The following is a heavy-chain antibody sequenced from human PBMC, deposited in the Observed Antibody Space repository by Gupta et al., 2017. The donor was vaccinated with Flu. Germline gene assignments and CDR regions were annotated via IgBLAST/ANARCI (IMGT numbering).Heavy chain of an antibody. Sequence: RKAPGQGLEWIGGIIPIFGTTNYAQKFLGRVTISADESATTGYMELSSLRSEDTAVYYCARAILASRPVGSNNYYYYQLDVWGQGTTVTVSS. J-gene: IGHJ6*02. D-gene: IGHD6-6*01. CDR2: IIPIFGTT. CDR3: ARAILASRPVGSNNYYYYQLDV. V-gene: IGHV1-69*01.